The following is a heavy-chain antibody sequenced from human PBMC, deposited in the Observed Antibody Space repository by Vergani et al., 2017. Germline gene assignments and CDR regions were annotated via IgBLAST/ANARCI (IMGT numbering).Heavy chain of an antibody. J-gene: IGHJ5*02. CDR3: ARRGSGWGLLFDP. V-gene: IGHV4-59*01. CDR1: GGSISSYY. Sequence: QVQLQESGPGLVKPSETLYLTCTVSGGSISSYYWSWIRQPPGKGLEWIGYIYYSGSTNYNPSLKSRVTISVDTSKNQFSLKLSSVTAADTAVYYCARRGSGWGLLFDPWGQGTLVTVSS. D-gene: IGHD6-19*01. CDR2: IYYSGST.